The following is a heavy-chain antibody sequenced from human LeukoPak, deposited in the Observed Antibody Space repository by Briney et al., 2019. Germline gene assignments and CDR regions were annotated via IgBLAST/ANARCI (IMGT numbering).Heavy chain of an antibody. J-gene: IGHJ5*02. CDR2: TYYSGST. Sequence: PSETLSLTCTVSGGSISSYYWSWIRQPPGKRLEWIGYTYYSGSTNYNPSLRSRVTISVDTAKNQFSLRVRSMTAADTGVYYCARVPGVYYDSLTGYGSGWFDPWGQGTLVTVPS. D-gene: IGHD3-9*01. V-gene: IGHV4-59*08. CDR3: ARVPGVYYDSLTGYGSGWFDP. CDR1: GGSISSYY.